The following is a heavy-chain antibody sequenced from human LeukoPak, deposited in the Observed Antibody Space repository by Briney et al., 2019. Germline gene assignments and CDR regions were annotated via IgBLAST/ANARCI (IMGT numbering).Heavy chain of an antibody. CDR1: GFAFSSYW. Sequence: GGSLRLSCAVSGFAFSSYWMHWVRQAPGKGPMWVSRISSDGGTTNYADSVKGRFTISRDNAKNTLFLQTNSLRAEDTAVYYCACFICGSSDNWGQGTLVTVSS. D-gene: IGHD3-10*01. CDR2: ISSDGGTT. J-gene: IGHJ4*02. V-gene: IGHV3-74*01. CDR3: ACFICGSSDN.